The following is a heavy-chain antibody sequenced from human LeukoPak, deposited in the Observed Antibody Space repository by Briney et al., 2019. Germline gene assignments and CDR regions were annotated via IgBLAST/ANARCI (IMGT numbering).Heavy chain of an antibody. V-gene: IGHV4-59*01. CDR1: GGSISSYY. D-gene: IGHD6-19*01. Sequence: PSETLSLTCTVSGGSISSYYWSWLRQPPGKGLEWIGYIYYSGSTNYNPSLKSRVTISVDTSKNQFSLKLSSVTAADTAVYYCAGSIAVAGTLDAFDIWGQGTMVTVSS. J-gene: IGHJ3*02. CDR2: IYYSGST. CDR3: AGSIAVAGTLDAFDI.